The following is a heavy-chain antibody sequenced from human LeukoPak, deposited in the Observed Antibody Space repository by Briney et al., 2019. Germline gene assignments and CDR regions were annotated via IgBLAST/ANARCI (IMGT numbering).Heavy chain of an antibody. Sequence: PGGSLRFSCGASGFIFGTYTMNWVRQAPGKGLEWVSSISSSSSAIYYADSVKGRFSISRDNAKNSLYLQMNSLRDEDTAVYYCARGRVGATLYFFDYWGQGTLVTVSS. D-gene: IGHD1-26*01. CDR3: ARGRVGATLYFFDY. V-gene: IGHV3-48*02. J-gene: IGHJ4*02. CDR1: GFIFGTYT. CDR2: ISSSSSAI.